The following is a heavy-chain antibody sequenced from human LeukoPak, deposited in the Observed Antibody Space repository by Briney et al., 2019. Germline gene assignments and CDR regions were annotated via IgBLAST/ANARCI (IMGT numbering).Heavy chain of an antibody. CDR1: GGTFSSYA. J-gene: IGHJ5*02. CDR2: IIPIFGTA. Sequence: SVKVSCKASGGTFSSYAISWVRQAPGQGLEWMGGIIPIFGTANYAQKFQGRVTITADESTSTAYMELSRLRSDDTAVYYCAREGGLGHGSGSYFNWFDPWGQGTLVTVSS. V-gene: IGHV1-69*13. CDR3: AREGGLGHGSGSYFNWFDP. D-gene: IGHD3-10*01.